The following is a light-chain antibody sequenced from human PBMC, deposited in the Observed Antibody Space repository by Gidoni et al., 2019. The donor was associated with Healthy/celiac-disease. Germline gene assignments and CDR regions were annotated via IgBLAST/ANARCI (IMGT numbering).Light chain of an antibody. V-gene: IGKV3-15*01. Sequence: VITPSPATLSVSPGERATLSCRASQSVSSDLAWYQQKPGQAPRLLIYGASTRATGIPARFSGSGSGAEFTLTISSLQSEDFAVYYCQQYNNWPPRYTFGQGTKLEIK. CDR2: GAS. CDR3: QQYNNWPPRYT. J-gene: IGKJ2*01. CDR1: QSVSSD.